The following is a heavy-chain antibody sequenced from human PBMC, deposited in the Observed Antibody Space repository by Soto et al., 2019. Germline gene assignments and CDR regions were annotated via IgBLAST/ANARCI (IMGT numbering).Heavy chain of an antibody. Sequence: GGSLRLSCAASGFIFNNYWMHWVRQAPGKGLVWVARINGDGSTTTYVDSVNGRFTISRDNAKNTVYLQMNSLRAEDTAVYYCARGSGPRGRPYWGQGILVTVYS. V-gene: IGHV3-74*01. J-gene: IGHJ4*02. CDR3: ARGSGPRGRPY. CDR2: INGDGSTT. D-gene: IGHD6-25*01. CDR1: GFIFNNYW.